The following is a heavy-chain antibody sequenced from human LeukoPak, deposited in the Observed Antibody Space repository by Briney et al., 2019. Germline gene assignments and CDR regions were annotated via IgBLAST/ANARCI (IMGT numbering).Heavy chain of an antibody. CDR3: ARGSYGGNGLHGFDY. CDR1: GGSISSYY. CDR2: IYYSGST. D-gene: IGHD4-23*01. V-gene: IGHV4-59*01. J-gene: IGHJ4*02. Sequence: SETLSLTCTVSGGSISSYYWSWIRQPPGKGLEWIGYIYYSGSTNYNPSLKSRVTISVDTSKNQFSLKLSSVTAADTAVYYCARGSYGGNGLHGFDYWGQGTLVTVSS.